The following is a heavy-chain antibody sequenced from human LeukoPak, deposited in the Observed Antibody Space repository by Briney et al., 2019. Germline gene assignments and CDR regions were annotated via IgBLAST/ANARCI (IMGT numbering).Heavy chain of an antibody. CDR2: IWSDGSTK. V-gene: IGHV3-33*01. CDR1: GFTFSSYG. J-gene: IGHJ4*02. CDR3: ARDAATSVGMPHY. D-gene: IGHD2-2*01. Sequence: GGSLRLSCVASGFTFSSYGMHWVRQAPGKGLEWVAIIWSDGSTKYYVGSVRGRFTISRDSSKSTLYLQMNSLRAEDTAVYYCARDAATSVGMPHYWGQGTVVTISS.